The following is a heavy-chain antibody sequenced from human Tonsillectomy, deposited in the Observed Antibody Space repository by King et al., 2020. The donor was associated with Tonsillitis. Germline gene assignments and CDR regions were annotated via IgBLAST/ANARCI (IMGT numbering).Heavy chain of an antibody. V-gene: IGHV3-23*04. CDR1: GFTFSSYA. CDR3: AKVKRFRSILVGDY. D-gene: IGHD3-16*02. Sequence: VQLVESGGGLVQPGGSLRLSCAASGFTFSSYAMSWVRQAPGKGLEWVSAISGSGDGTYSADSVQGRFTISRDNSKNTLYLQMNSLRAEDTAVYYCAKVKRFRSILVGDYWGQGTLVTVSS. J-gene: IGHJ4*02. CDR2: ISGSGDGT.